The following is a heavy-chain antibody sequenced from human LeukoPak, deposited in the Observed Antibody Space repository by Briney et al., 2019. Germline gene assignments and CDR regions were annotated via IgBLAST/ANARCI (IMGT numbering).Heavy chain of an antibody. J-gene: IGHJ4*02. CDR1: GFIFSSYW. V-gene: IGHV3-74*01. CDR2: INTDGSSI. Sequence: GGSLRLSCAASGFIFSSYWMHWVRQVPGKGLVWVSRINTDGSSITYADSVKGRFTISRDNAKNTLYLQMNSLRAEDTAVYYCARGTNGYNYGYLDYWGQGTLVTVSS. CDR3: ARGTNGYNYGYLDY. D-gene: IGHD5-24*01.